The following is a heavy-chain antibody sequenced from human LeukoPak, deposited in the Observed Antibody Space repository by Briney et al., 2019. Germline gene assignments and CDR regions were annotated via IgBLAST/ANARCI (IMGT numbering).Heavy chain of an antibody. J-gene: IGHJ4*02. D-gene: IGHD4-17*01. CDR2: INHSGST. Sequence: PSETLSLTCAVYGGSFSGYYWSWIRQPPGKGLEWIGEINHSGSTNYNPSLKSRVTILEDKSKNQFSLKLSSVTAADTAVYYCARLSTVTTSFDYWGQGTLVTVSS. V-gene: IGHV4-34*01. CDR3: ARLSTVTTSFDY. CDR1: GGSFSGYY.